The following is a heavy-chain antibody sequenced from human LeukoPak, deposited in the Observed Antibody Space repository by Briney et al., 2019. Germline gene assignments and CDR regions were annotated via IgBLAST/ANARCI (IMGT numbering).Heavy chain of an antibody. V-gene: IGHV1-46*01. CDR3: ARSRDVGSRRWLES. D-gene: IGHD1-26*01. CDR2: INPSGGLT. CDR1: GYTFTSYY. J-gene: IGHJ5*01. Sequence: VASVKVSCKASGYTFTSYYIHWVRQAPGQGLEWMGIINPSGGLTNYAQKFQGRVTMTRDTSTSTVYMELSSLTSEDTAGYYCARSRDVGSRRWLESWGQGTLVTVSS.